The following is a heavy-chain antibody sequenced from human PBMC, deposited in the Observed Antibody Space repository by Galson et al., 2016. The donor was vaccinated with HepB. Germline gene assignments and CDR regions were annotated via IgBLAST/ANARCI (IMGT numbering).Heavy chain of an antibody. Sequence: SVKVSCKASGGIISESALSWVRQAPGQGLEWMGRIVPIVGMTDYAQKFQNRVTITADRSTNTAYMELNSLRSDDTAFYYCARDWAMSITIFGAADAFDVWGQGTLVSVSS. D-gene: IGHD3-3*01. CDR3: ARDWAMSITIFGAADAFDV. V-gene: IGHV1-69*04. CDR1: GGIISESA. CDR2: IVPIVGMT. J-gene: IGHJ3*01.